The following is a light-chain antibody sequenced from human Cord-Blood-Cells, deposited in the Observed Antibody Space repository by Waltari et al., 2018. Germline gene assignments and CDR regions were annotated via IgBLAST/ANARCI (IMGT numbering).Light chain of an antibody. J-gene: IGLJ2*01. CDR3: SSYTSSSTLVV. CDR2: EVS. Sequence: QSALTQPASVSGSPGQSITISCTGTSSDVGGYNYVSWYQQHPGKAPKLMIYEVSNRPSGGSNRFSGSKSGNTACLTISVLQAEDEADYYCSSYTSSSTLVVFGGGTKLTVL. CDR1: SSDVGGYNY. V-gene: IGLV2-14*01.